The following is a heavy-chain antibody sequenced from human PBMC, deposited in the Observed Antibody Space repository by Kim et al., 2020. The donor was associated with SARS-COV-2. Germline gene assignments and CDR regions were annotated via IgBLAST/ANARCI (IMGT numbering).Heavy chain of an antibody. V-gene: IGHV3-7*01. CDR1: GFTFSSYW. J-gene: IGHJ6*02. Sequence: GGSLRLSCAASGFTFSSYWMSWVRQAPGKGLEWVANIKQDGSEKYYVDSVKGRFTISRDNAKNSLYLQMNSLRAEDTAVYYCARDGWYFDWSTARYYYYGMDVWGQGTTVTVSS. CDR3: ARDGWYFDWSTARYYYYGMDV. D-gene: IGHD3-9*01. CDR2: IKQDGSEK.